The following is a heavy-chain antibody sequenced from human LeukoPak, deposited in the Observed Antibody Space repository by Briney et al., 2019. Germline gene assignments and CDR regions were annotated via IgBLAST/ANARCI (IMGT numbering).Heavy chain of an antibody. CDR2: ISYDGSNK. CDR3: AKGEHDSSGYYYLDY. J-gene: IGHJ4*02. Sequence: PGRSLRLSCAASGFTFSSYAMHWVRQAPGKGLEWVAVISYDGSNKYYADSVKGRFTISRDNSKNTLYLQMNSLRAEDTAVYYCAKGEHDSSGYYYLDYWGQGTLVTVSS. CDR1: GFTFSSYA. D-gene: IGHD3-22*01. V-gene: IGHV3-30-3*01.